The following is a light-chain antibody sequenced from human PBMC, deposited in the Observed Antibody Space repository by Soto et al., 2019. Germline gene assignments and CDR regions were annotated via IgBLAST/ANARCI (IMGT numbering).Light chain of an antibody. CDR2: EVS. Sequence: QSALTQPASVSGSPGQSITISCTGTSSDVGSYNLVSWYQQHPGKAPKLMIYEVSKRPSGVSNRFSGSKSGNTASLTISGLQAEDEADYYCCSYAGSSIPYVFGTWTKVTVL. J-gene: IGLJ1*01. CDR3: CSYAGSSIPYV. CDR1: SSDVGSYNL. V-gene: IGLV2-23*02.